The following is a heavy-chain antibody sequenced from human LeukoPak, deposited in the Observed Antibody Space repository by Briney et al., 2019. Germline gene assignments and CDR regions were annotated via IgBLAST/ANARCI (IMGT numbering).Heavy chain of an antibody. CDR2: MYYSGTI. Sequence: SETLSLTCTVSGGSISSYYWSWIRQPPGKGLEWIGYMYYSGTIKYNPSLKSRVTISVDTSKNQFSLRLSSVTAADTAMYYCARAWATDYFDYWGQGTLVTVSS. CDR3: ARAWATDYFDY. CDR1: GGSISSYY. V-gene: IGHV4-59*01. J-gene: IGHJ4*02.